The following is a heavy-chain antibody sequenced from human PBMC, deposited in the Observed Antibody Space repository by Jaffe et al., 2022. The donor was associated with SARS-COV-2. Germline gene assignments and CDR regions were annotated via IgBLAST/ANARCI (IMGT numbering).Heavy chain of an antibody. CDR3: ARLYYDSNVDS. Sequence: QLQLQQSGPGLVKPSETLSLTCTVSGGSISSSTYYWGWIRQPPGKGLEWIGTIYYSGSTYYNPSLKSRVTISVDTSKNQFSLKLSSVTAADTAVYYCARLYYDSNVDSWDQGTLVTVSS. V-gene: IGHV4-39*01. CDR1: GGSISSSTYY. J-gene: IGHJ4*02. D-gene: IGHD3-22*01. CDR2: IYYSGST.